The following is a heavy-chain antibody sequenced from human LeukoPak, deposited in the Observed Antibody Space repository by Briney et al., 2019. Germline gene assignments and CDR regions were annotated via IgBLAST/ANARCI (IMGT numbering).Heavy chain of an antibody. J-gene: IGHJ4*02. CDR2: IYYSGST. Sequence: SETLSLTCTVSGGPISNYYWSWIRQPPGKGLEWIGNIYYSGSTNYNPSLESRVSMSVQSSKNQVSLKLRPVTVADTAVCYCARLGCSGGSCYDDHWGQGTLVTVSS. CDR3: ARLGCSGGSCYDDH. V-gene: IGHV4-59*08. D-gene: IGHD2-15*01. CDR1: GGPISNYY.